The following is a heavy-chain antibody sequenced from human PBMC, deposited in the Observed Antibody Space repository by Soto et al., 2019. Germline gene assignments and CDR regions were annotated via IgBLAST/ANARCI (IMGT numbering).Heavy chain of an antibody. CDR3: ARRWGRTFDY. CDR2: IYYSGST. Sequence: SETLSLTCTVSGGSTSSYYWSWIRQPPGKGLEWIGYIYYSGSTNYNPSLKSRVTISVDTSKNQFSLKLSSVTAADTAVYYCARRWGRTFDYWGQGTLVTVSS. J-gene: IGHJ4*02. D-gene: IGHD7-27*01. CDR1: GGSTSSYY. V-gene: IGHV4-59*08.